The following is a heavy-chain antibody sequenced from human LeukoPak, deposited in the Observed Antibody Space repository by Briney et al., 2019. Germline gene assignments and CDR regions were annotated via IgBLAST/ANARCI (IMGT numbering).Heavy chain of an antibody. CDR3: ARGPLKYYYGSGSDFDY. J-gene: IGHJ4*02. D-gene: IGHD3-10*01. V-gene: IGHV4-34*01. CDR1: GGSFSGYY. CDR2: INHSGST. Sequence: SETLSLTCAVYGGSFSGYYWSWIRQPPGKGLEWIGEINHSGSTNYNPSLKSQVTISVDTSKNQFSLKLSSVTAADTAVYYCARGPLKYYYGSGSDFDYWGQGTLVTVSS.